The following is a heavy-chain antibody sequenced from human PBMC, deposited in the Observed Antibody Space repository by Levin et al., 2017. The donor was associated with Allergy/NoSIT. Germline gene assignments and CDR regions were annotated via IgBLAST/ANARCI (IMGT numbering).Heavy chain of an antibody. CDR2: ISGTGGST. D-gene: IGHD5-12*01. CDR1: GFTFSSYA. J-gene: IGHJ4*02. V-gene: IGHV3-23*01. Sequence: SGGSLRLSCAASGFTFSSYAMSWVRQAPGKGLAWVSTISGTGGSTYYADSVKGRFTISRDNSKNTLYLQMNSLRAEDTAIFYCAKSRGYDLEDYYFHYWGQGTLVTVSS. CDR3: AKSRGYDLEDYYFHY.